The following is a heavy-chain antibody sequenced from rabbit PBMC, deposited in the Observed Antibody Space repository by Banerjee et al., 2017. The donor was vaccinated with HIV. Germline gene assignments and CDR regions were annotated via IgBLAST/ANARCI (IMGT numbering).Heavy chain of an antibody. J-gene: IGHJ4*01. CDR2: INTGSGST. CDR3: ARGLIMTNL. V-gene: IGHV1S40*01. Sequence: QSLEESGGDLVKPGASLTLTCTASGFSFSSYYFMYWVRQAPGKGLEWIGYINTGSGSTYYATWVDGRFTISKTSSTTVTLQMTSLTAADTATYFCARGLIMTNLWGQGTLVTVS. D-gene: IGHD2-1*01. CDR1: GFSFSSYYF.